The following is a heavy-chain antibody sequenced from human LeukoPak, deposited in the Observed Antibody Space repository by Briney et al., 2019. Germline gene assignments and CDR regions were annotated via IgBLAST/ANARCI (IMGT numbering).Heavy chain of an antibody. V-gene: IGHV3-30*18. CDR3: AKDSMQQWLVYYFDY. CDR2: ISYDGSNK. D-gene: IGHD6-19*01. J-gene: IGHJ4*02. CDR1: GFTFSSYG. Sequence: GGSLRLSCGASGFTFSSYGMHWVRQAPGKGLEWVAVISYDGSNKYYADSVKGRFTISRDNSKNTLYLQMNSLRAEDTAVYYCAKDSMQQWLVYYFDYWGQGTLVTVSS.